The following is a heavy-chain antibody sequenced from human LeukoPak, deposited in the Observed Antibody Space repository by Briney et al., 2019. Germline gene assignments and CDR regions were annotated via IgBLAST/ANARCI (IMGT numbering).Heavy chain of an antibody. V-gene: IGHV3-49*04. D-gene: IGHD1-26*01. Sequence: GRSLRLSCTVSGFTFGDYAMSWVRQAPGKGLEWVDFIRSKAYGGTTEYAASVKGRFTISRDDSKSIAYLQIDSLKTEDTAVYYCTRDPRGSYGPDAFDIWGQGTMVTVSS. CDR3: TRDPRGSYGPDAFDI. CDR2: IRSKAYGGTT. J-gene: IGHJ3*02. CDR1: GFTFGDYA.